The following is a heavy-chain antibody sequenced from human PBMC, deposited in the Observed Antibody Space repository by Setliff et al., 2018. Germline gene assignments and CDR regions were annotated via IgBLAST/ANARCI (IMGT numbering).Heavy chain of an antibody. CDR1: GGSFSTYY. CDR2: INHSGST. Sequence: SETLSLTCAVYGGSFSTYYWIWIRQPPGKGLEWIGEINHSGSTNYNPSLKSRVTISVDKSKNQFSLKLSSVTAADTAVYYCARDGSYYYFDYWGQGTLVTVSS. D-gene: IGHD1-26*01. CDR3: ARDGSYYYFDY. J-gene: IGHJ4*02. V-gene: IGHV4-34*01.